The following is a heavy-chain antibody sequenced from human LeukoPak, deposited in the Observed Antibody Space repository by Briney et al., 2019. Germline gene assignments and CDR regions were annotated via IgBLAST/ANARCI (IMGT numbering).Heavy chain of an antibody. CDR3: ARDNGSSEWAWFDP. J-gene: IGHJ5*02. CDR1: GGSISSYY. V-gene: IGHV4-59*01. CDR2: IYYSGGT. D-gene: IGHD6-13*01. Sequence: PSETLSLTCTVSGGSISSYYWSWIRQPPGKGLEWIGYIYYSGGTNYNPSLKRRVTISVDTSKNQFSLKLSSVTAADTAVYYCARDNGSSEWAWFDPWGQGTLVTVSS.